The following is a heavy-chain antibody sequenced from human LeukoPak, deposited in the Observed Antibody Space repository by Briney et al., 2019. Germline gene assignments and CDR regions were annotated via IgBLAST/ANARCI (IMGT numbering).Heavy chain of an antibody. D-gene: IGHD6-19*01. Sequence: SETLSLTCAVYGGSFSGYYWSWIRQPPGKGLEWIGEINHSGSTNYNPSLKSRVTISVDTSKNQFSLKLSSVTAADTAVYYCARPGIAVAVPSYYYMDVWGKGATVTISS. CDR2: INHSGST. CDR3: ARPGIAVAVPSYYYMDV. V-gene: IGHV4-34*01. CDR1: GGSFSGYY. J-gene: IGHJ6*03.